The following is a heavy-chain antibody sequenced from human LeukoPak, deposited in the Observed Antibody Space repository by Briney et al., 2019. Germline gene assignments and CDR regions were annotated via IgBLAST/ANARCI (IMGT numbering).Heavy chain of an antibody. J-gene: IGHJ4*02. V-gene: IGHV4-34*01. D-gene: IGHD3-10*01. CDR2: IYYNGST. CDR1: GGSFSGYY. Sequence: PSETLSLTCGVYGGSFSGYYWSWIRQPPGKGLEWIGSIYYNGSTYYNPSLKSRVTISVDTSENQFSLKLSSMTAADTAVYYCQAYYGSGSYSDSWGQGTLVTVSS. CDR3: QAYYGSGSYSDS.